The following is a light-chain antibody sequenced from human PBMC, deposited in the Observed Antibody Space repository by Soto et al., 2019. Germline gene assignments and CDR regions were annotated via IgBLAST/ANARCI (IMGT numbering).Light chain of an antibody. Sequence: QSALTQPASVSGSPGQPITISCSGTRSDIGAYKYVSWYQQHPGKVPKLMIYEVNNRPSGVSDRFSGSKSGNTASLTISGHQAEDEADYYCSSYTGDNTWMFGRGTKVIVL. V-gene: IGLV2-14*01. CDR3: SSYTGDNTWM. J-gene: IGLJ3*02. CDR1: RSDIGAYKY. CDR2: EVN.